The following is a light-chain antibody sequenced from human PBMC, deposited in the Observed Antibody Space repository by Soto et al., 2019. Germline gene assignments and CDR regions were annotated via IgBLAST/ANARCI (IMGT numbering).Light chain of an antibody. Sequence: EIVLTQSPGTLSLSPGERATLSCRASQSVSSSYLAWYQQQPGQAPRLLNYGASSRATGIPDRFSGSGSGTDFTLTISSLESEDFAVYYCQQYGSSPIFTFGRGTKVDIK. CDR1: QSVSSSY. CDR2: GAS. CDR3: QQYGSSPIFT. J-gene: IGKJ3*01. V-gene: IGKV3-20*01.